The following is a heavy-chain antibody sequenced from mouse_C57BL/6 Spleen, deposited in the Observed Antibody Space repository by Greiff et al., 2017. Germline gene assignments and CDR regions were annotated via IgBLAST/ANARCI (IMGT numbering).Heavy chain of an antibody. J-gene: IGHJ2*01. V-gene: IGHV1-64*01. Sequence: QVQLKQSGAELVKPGASVKLSCKASGYTFTSFWMHWVKQRPGQGREWIGMIYPNSGSTNYNEKFKSKATLTVDKSSSTAYMQLSSLTSEDSAVYYCAREGLYYWGQGTTLTVSS. CDR3: AREGLYY. CDR1: GYTFTSFW. CDR2: IYPNSGST.